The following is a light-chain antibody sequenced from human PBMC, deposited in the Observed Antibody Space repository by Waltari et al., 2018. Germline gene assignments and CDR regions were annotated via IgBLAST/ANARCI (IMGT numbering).Light chain of an antibody. CDR3: QQRSNWPT. J-gene: IGKJ4*01. V-gene: IGKV3-11*01. CDR1: QSVNSY. Sequence: EIVLTQSPATLSLSPGERATLPCRSSQSVNSYLAWYQQKPRQAPRLLIDDESNMATGIPARFSDSGSGTDFTLTISSLEPEDFAVYYCQQRSNWPTFGGGTKVDIK. CDR2: DES.